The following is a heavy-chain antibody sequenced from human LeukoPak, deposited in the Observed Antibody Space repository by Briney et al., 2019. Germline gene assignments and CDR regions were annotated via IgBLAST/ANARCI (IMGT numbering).Heavy chain of an antibody. D-gene: IGHD3-22*01. CDR2: IYYSGST. CDR1: GGSISSSSYY. V-gene: IGHV4-39*07. Sequence: SETLSLTCTVSGGSISSSSYYWGWIRQPPGKGLEWIGSIYYSGSTYYNPSLKSRVTISVDTSKNQFSLKLSSVTAADTAVYYCARDSPPRYYDSIAYDAFDIWGQGTMVTVSS. CDR3: ARDSPPRYYDSIAYDAFDI. J-gene: IGHJ3*02.